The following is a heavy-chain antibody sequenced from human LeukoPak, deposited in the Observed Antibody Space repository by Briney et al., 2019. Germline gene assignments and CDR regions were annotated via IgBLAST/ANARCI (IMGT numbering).Heavy chain of an antibody. J-gene: IGHJ4*02. CDR1: GGSISSSSYY. V-gene: IGHV4-39*01. CDR2: IYYSGST. CDR3: ARHESGWFWSFDY. Sequence: SETLSLTCTVSGGSISSSSYYWGWIRQPPGKGLEWIGSIYYSGSTYYNPSLKSRVTISVDTSKNQISLKLSSVTAADTAVYYCARHESGWFWSFDYWGQGTLVTVSS. D-gene: IGHD6-19*01.